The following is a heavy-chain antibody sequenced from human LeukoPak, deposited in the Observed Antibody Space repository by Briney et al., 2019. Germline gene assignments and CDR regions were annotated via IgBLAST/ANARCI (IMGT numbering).Heavy chain of an antibody. CDR2: ISSSDSNI. J-gene: IGHJ4*02. CDR3: ARAGGYSYGYKGVVDY. CDR1: GFTFNRYS. Sequence: GGSLRLSCAASGFTFNRYSMNWVRQAPGKGLEWVSSISSSDSNIYYADSVKGRFTISRDNAKNSLYLQMNSLRAEDTAVYYCARAGGYSYGYKGVVDYWGQGTLVTVSS. V-gene: IGHV3-21*01. D-gene: IGHD5-18*01.